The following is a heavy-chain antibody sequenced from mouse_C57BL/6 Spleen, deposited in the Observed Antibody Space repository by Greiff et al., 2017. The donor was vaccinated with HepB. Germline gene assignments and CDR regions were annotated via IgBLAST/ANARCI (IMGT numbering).Heavy chain of an antibody. Sequence: QVQLQQPGAELVRPGSSVKLSCKASGYTFTSYWMHWVKQRPIQGLEWIGNIDPSDSDTHYNQKFKDKATLTVDKSSSTAYMQLSSLTSEDSAVYYWARSGECGSPYYAMDYWGQGTSVTVSA. D-gene: IGHD1-1*01. V-gene: IGHV1-52*01. CDR2: IDPSDSDT. CDR1: GYTFTSYW. CDR3: ARSGECGSPYYAMDY. J-gene: IGHJ4*01.